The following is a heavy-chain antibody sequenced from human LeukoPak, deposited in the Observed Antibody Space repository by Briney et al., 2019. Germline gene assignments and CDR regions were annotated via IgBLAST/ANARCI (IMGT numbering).Heavy chain of an antibody. CDR3: ARRESDHCSSTSCPFDY. V-gene: IGHV4-38-2*01. D-gene: IGHD2-2*01. Sequence: SETLSLTCAVSGYSISSGYYWGWIRQPPGKGLEWIGSIYHSGSTYYNPSLKSRVTISVDTSKNQFSLQLSSVTAADTAVYYCARRESDHCSSTSCPFDYWGQGTLVTVSS. J-gene: IGHJ4*02. CDR2: IYHSGST. CDR1: GYSISSGYY.